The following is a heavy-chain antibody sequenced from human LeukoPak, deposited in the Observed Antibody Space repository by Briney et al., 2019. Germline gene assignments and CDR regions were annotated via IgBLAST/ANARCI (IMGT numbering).Heavy chain of an antibody. CDR2: IYHSGST. J-gene: IGHJ4*02. CDR1: GYSISSGYY. Sequence: SETLSLTCAVSGYSISSGYYWGWIRQPPGKGLEWIGSIYHSGSTYYNPSLKSRVTISVDTSKNQFSLKLSSVTAADTAVYYCAREDTAMVGVDYWGQGTLVTVSS. CDR3: AREDTAMVGVDY. D-gene: IGHD5-18*01. V-gene: IGHV4-38-2*02.